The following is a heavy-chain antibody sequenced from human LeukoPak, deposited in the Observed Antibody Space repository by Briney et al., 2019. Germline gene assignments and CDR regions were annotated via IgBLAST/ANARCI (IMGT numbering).Heavy chain of an antibody. Sequence: SETLSLTCTVSGGSISSYYWSWIRQPPGKGLEWIGYIYYSGSTNYNPSLKGRVTISVDTSKNQFSLKLSSVAAADTAVYYCARNVRGVIGYWGQGTLVTVSS. CDR1: GGSISSYY. CDR3: ARNVRGVIGY. J-gene: IGHJ4*02. V-gene: IGHV4-59*01. D-gene: IGHD3-10*02. CDR2: IYYSGST.